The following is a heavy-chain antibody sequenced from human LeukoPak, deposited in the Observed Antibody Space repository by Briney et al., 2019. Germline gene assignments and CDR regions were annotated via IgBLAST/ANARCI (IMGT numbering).Heavy chain of an antibody. J-gene: IGHJ4*02. Sequence: PSETLSLTCSVSGARLTNPTYYQWSWSRQPPGKALEFIGKIFASGSSTLTPSLKSRVTMSLDTSKNEFSLRLTSVTAEDSAVYFCARFKSGGFYYFDSWGQGALVTVSS. CDR3: ARFKSGGFYYFDS. D-gene: IGHD2-15*01. CDR2: IFASGSS. CDR1: GARLTNPTYY. V-gene: IGHV4-61*01.